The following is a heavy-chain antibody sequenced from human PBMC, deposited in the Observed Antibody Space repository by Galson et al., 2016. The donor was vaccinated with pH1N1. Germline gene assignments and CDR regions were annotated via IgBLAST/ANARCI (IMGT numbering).Heavy chain of an antibody. CDR1: GFTFSTYW. J-gene: IGHJ6*02. V-gene: IGHV3-9*01. CDR3: AKNRGYGSGSYGSRMDV. CDR2: ISWNSGSI. Sequence: SLRLSCAASGFTFSTYWMHWVRQAPGEGLEWVSGISWNSGSIGYADSVKGRFTISRDNAKNSLYLQMNSLRAEDTALYYCAKNRGYGSGSYGSRMDVWGQGTTATVSS. D-gene: IGHD3-10*01.